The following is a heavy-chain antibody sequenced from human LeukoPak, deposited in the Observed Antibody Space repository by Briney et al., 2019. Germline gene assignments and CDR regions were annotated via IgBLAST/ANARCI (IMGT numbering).Heavy chain of an antibody. J-gene: IGHJ4*02. V-gene: IGHV1-2*02. CDR2: INPNSGGT. D-gene: IGHD7-27*01. CDR3: AKALNWDFDY. Sequence: ASVKVSCKASGYTFTGYYMHWVRQAPGQGLEWMGWINPNSGGTNYAQKSQGRVTMTRDTSISTAYMELSRLRSDDTAVYYCAKALNWDFDYWGQGTLVTVSS. CDR1: GYTFTGYY.